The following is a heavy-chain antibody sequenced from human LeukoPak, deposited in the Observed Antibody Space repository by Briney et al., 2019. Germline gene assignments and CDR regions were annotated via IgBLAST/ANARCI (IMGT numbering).Heavy chain of an antibody. D-gene: IGHD6-19*01. Sequence: ASVRVSCTASGYSFTVYFIHWVRQAPGQGLEWMGRLNPSTGATNYAQTFQGRVTMTRDTSIDTAYMEVSALSSDDTAVYYCATTFSSSYPEIDYWGQGTLVTVSS. J-gene: IGHJ4*02. CDR1: GYSFTVYF. V-gene: IGHV1-2*02. CDR3: ATTFSSSYPEIDY. CDR2: LNPSTGAT.